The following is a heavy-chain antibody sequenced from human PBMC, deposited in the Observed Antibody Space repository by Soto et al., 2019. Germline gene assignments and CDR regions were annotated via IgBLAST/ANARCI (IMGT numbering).Heavy chain of an antibody. J-gene: IGHJ1*01. CDR1: GGSVSGGVYY. Sequence: SETLSLTCTVSGGSVSGGVYYWNWIRQHPEKGLEWIGYIYYSGSTYYNPSLRSRVTISADTSKNQFSLKLSSVTVADTAVYYCARSSVAGAGYFQHWGQGAQVTVSS. CDR3: ARSSVAGAGYFQH. V-gene: IGHV4-31*03. D-gene: IGHD6-19*01. CDR2: IYYSGST.